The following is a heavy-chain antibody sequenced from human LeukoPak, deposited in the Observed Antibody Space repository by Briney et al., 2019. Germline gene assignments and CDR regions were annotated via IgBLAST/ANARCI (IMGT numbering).Heavy chain of an antibody. D-gene: IGHD2-15*01. CDR3: ARDCSGGTCYVDY. V-gene: IGHV1-18*01. Sequence: ASVKVSCKTSGYTFTSYDISWVRQDPGQGLEWMGGISAYNGNTKYAQKLQGRVTMTTDTSTSTAYMELRSLRSDDTAVYYCARDCSGGTCYVDYWGQGTLVTVSS. J-gene: IGHJ4*02. CDR1: GYTFTSYD. CDR2: ISAYNGNT.